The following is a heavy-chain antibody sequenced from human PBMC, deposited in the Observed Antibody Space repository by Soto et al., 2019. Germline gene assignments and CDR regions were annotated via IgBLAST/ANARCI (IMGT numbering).Heavy chain of an antibody. J-gene: IGHJ5*02. V-gene: IGHV4-59*01. CDR3: ARVAPSHPTRGRYCGTGLPRLDP. Sequence: SETLSLICTVSGGSISSYYWSWIRQPPGKGLEWIGYIYYSGSTNYNPSLKSRVTIAVDTAKNQCSLKLSSVTAADTAVYYCARVAPSHPTRGRYCGTGLPRLDPSGQRTLLTV. D-gene: IGHD1-26*01. CDR1: GGSISSYY. CDR2: IYYSGST.